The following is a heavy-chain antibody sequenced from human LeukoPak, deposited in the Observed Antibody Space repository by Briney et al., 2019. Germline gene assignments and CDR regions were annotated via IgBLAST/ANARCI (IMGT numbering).Heavy chain of an antibody. J-gene: IGHJ4*02. V-gene: IGHV1-69*04. CDR2: IIPIFGIA. D-gene: IGHD3-22*01. CDR3: ARGADSSGYPLDY. CDR1: GGTFSSYA. Sequence: SVKVSCKASGGTFSSYAISWVRQAPGQGLEWMGRIIPIFGIANYAQKFQGRVTITADKSTSTAYMELSSLRSEDTAVYYCARGADSSGYPLDYWGQGTLVTVSS.